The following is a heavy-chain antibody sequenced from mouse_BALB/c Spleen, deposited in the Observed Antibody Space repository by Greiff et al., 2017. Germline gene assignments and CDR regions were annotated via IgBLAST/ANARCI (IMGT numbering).Heavy chain of an antibody. Sequence: EVQLQQSGAELVKPGASVKLSCTASGFNIKDTYMHWVKQRPEQGLEWIGRIDPANGNTKYDPKFQGKATITADTSSNTAYLQLSSLTSEDTAVYYCARSGDYDYRLYYFDYWGQGTTLTVSS. CDR2: IDPANGNT. CDR1: GFNIKDTY. D-gene: IGHD2-4*01. V-gene: IGHV14-3*02. CDR3: ARSGDYDYRLYYFDY. J-gene: IGHJ2*01.